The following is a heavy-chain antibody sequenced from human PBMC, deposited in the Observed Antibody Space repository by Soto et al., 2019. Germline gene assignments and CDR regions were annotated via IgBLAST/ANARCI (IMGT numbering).Heavy chain of an antibody. CDR1: GFTFSSYN. D-gene: IGHD3-16*01. CDR2: ISRSSNTI. Sequence: EVQLVESGGNLIHPGGSLRLSCAASGFTFSSYNMNWVRQAPGKGLEWISFISRSSNTIYYADSVKGRFTVSRDNGNKSVLLQITSLSDKDTAIYYCAKDFSRGSNYPAALFQDWGQGTLVIVTA. J-gene: IGHJ1*01. V-gene: IGHV3-48*02. CDR3: AKDFSRGSNYPAALFQD.